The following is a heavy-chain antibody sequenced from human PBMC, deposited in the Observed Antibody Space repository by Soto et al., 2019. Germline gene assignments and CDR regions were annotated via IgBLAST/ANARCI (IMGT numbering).Heavy chain of an antibody. Sequence: PSETLSLTCIVSGGSISSSNYHLGWIRQPPGKGLEWIGSIYYTGRTQYNPSRKSRVTVSADTSTNQFTLILSSVIAADTAVYCCARPEFHSKSSGTYFDYWGQGILVTVSS. V-gene: IGHV4-39*01. CDR1: GGSISSSNYH. J-gene: IGHJ4*02. CDR2: IYYTGRT. CDR3: ARPEFHSKSSGTYFDY. D-gene: IGHD3-10*01.